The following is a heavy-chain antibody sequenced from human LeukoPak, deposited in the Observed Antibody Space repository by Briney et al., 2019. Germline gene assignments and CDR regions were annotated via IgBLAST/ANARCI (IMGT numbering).Heavy chain of an antibody. D-gene: IGHD1-26*01. Sequence: GESLKTFRKGSGYSFTSYWIGWVRQMPGKGLEWMGIIYPGDSDTRYSPSFQGQVTISADKSISTAYLQWSSLKASDTAMYYCATTGDGVVGATFDYWGQGPLDRVSS. CDR3: ATTGDGVVGATFDY. CDR1: GYSFTSYW. CDR2: IYPGDSDT. V-gene: IGHV5-51*01. J-gene: IGHJ4*02.